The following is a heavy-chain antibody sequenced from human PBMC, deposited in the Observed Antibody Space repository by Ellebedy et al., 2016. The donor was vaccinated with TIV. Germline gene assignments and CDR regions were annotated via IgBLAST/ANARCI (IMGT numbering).Heavy chain of an antibody. J-gene: IGHJ3*02. CDR3: ARAGVGVTFVLSAFDI. D-gene: IGHD1-26*01. CDR2: INAGNGNT. Sequence: AASVKVSCKASGYTFTTYAMHWVRQAPGQRLEWMGWINAGNGNTKYSQKFQGRVTITRDTSASTAYMELSSLRSEDTAVYYCARAGVGVTFVLSAFDIWGQGTMVTVS. V-gene: IGHV1-3*01. CDR1: GYTFTTYA.